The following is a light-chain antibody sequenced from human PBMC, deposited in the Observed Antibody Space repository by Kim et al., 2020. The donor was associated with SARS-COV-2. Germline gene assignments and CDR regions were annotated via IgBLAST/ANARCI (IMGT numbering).Light chain of an antibody. CDR3: QQYYSTPPYT. CDR2: WAS. CDR1: QSVLYSSNNKNY. J-gene: IGKJ2*01. Sequence: DIVMTQSPDSLAVSLGERATINCKSSQSVLYSSNNKNYLAWYQQKPGQPPKLLIYWASTRESGVPDRFSGSGSGTDFTLTISSLQAEDVAVYDCQQYYSTPPYTFGQGTKLEF. V-gene: IGKV4-1*01.